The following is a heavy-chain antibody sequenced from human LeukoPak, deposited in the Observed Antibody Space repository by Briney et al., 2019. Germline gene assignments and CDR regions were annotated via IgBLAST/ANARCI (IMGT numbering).Heavy chain of an antibody. J-gene: IGHJ4*02. V-gene: IGHV3-33*01. Sequence: GGSLRLSCAASGFTFSSYGMHWVRQAPGKGLEWVAVIWYDGSNKYYADSVKGRFTISRDNSKNTLYLQMNSLRAEDTAVYYCARDGHDYGDSPYYFDYWGQGTLVTVS. D-gene: IGHD4-17*01. CDR1: GFTFSSYG. CDR2: IWYDGSNK. CDR3: ARDGHDYGDSPYYFDY.